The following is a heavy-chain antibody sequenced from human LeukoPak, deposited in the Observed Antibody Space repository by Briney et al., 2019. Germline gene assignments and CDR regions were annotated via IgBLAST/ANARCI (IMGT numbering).Heavy chain of an antibody. CDR3: AKATVRGVIYYFDY. V-gene: IGHV3-48*03. CDR1: GFTFSSYE. D-gene: IGHD3-10*01. Sequence: PGGSLRLSCAASGFTFSSYEMNWVRQAPGKGLEWVSYISTSGNTRYYADSVKGRFTISRDNPKNTLYLQMNSLRAKDTAVYYCAKATVRGVIYYFDYWGQGTLVTVSS. J-gene: IGHJ4*02. CDR2: ISTSGNTR.